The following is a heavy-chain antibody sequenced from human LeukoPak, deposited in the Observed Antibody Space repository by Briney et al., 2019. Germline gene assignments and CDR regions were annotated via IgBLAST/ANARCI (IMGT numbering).Heavy chain of an antibody. CDR3: ARLLRYFDWYFDY. V-gene: IGHV3-7*01. J-gene: IGHJ4*02. Sequence: GGSLRLSCAASGFTFSSYGMDWVRQAPGKGLEWLANIREDESEINYVDSVKGRFTVSRDNARNSLYLQMTSLRPEDTAVYYCARLLRYFDWYFDYWGQGTLVTVSS. CDR1: GFTFSSYG. D-gene: IGHD3-9*01. CDR2: IREDESEI.